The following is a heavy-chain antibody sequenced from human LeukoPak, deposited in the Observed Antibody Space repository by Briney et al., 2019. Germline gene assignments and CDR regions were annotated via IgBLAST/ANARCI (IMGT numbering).Heavy chain of an antibody. CDR2: IIPILGIA. CDR1: GGTFSSYA. D-gene: IGHD3-22*01. CDR3: ARSTSYDSSGYYSSNGY. Sequence: GASVKVSCKASGGTFSSYAISWVRQAPGQGLEWMGRIIPILGIANYAQKFQGRVTITADKSTSTAYMELSSLRSEDMAVYYCARSTSYDSSGYYSSNGYWGQGTLVTVSS. J-gene: IGHJ4*02. V-gene: IGHV1-69*04.